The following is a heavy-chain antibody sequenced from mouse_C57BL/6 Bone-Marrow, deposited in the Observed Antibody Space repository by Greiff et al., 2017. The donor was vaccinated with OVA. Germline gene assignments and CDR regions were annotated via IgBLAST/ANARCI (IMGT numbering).Heavy chain of an antibody. CDR3: AREYTTSGSQFDY. Sequence: EVQLVESEGGLVQPGSSMKLSCTASGFTFSDYYMAWVRQVPEKGLEWVANINYDGSSTYYLDSLKSRFIISRDNAKNILYLQMSSLRSEDTATYYCAREYTTSGSQFDYWGQGTTLTVSS. CDR2: INYDGSST. CDR1: GFTFSDYY. D-gene: IGHD2-1*01. J-gene: IGHJ2*01. V-gene: IGHV5-16*01.